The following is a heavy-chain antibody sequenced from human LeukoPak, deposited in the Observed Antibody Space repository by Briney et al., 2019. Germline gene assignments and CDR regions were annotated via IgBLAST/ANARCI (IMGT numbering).Heavy chain of an antibody. J-gene: IGHJ4*02. CDR2: IYPGDSDT. V-gene: IGHV5-51*01. CDR1: GYSFTTYW. D-gene: IGHD2-15*01. CDR3: ARSGYCSGGTCYSLVDY. Sequence: GGSLKISCQGSGYSFTTYWIGWVRQMPGKGLEWMGIIYPGDSDTRYSPSFQGQVTISADKSISTAYLQWRSLKASDTAMYYCARSGYCSGGTCYSLVDYWGQGTLVTVSS.